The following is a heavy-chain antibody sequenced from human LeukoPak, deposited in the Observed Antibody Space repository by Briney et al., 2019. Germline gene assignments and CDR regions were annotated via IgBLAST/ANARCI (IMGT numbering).Heavy chain of an antibody. J-gene: IGHJ4*02. CDR1: GFTFSSYA. CDR3: ARDLDYSNLYFDY. Sequence: AGGSLRLSCAASGFTFSSYAMHWVRQAPGKGLEWVAVISYDGSNKYYADSVKGRFTISRDNSKNTLYLQMNSLRAEDTAVYYCARDLDYSNLYFDYWGQGTLVTVSS. CDR2: ISYDGSNK. V-gene: IGHV3-30-3*01. D-gene: IGHD4-11*01.